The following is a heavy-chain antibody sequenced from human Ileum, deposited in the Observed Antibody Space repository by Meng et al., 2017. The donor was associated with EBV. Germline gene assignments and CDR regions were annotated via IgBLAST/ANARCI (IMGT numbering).Heavy chain of an antibody. CDR3: ARDSSSSAYSPFDY. V-gene: IGHV6-1*01. D-gene: IGHD3-22*01. CDR2: TYYRSKWYN. Sequence: VPTPRPRPGLGRSSRTHALTLAISGDSVSRNSAAWNWIRQSPSRGLEWLGRTYYRSKWYNDYAVSVKSRITINPDTSKNQFSLQLNSVTPEDTAVYYCARDSSSSAYSPFDYWGQGTLVTVSS. CDR1: GDSVSRNSAA. J-gene: IGHJ4*02.